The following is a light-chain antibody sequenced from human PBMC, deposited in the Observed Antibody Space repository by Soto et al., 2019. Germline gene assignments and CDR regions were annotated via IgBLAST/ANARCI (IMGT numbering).Light chain of an antibody. CDR1: QSISGY. Sequence: DIQMTQSPSSLSASVGDRVTITCRASQSISGYLNWFQQEPGKAPKLLIYAASNLQSGVPSRFSGSGSGTDFTLTISSLQPEDSATYYCQQSYSSPYTFGQGTKVDIK. J-gene: IGKJ2*01. CDR3: QQSYSSPYT. V-gene: IGKV1-39*01. CDR2: AAS.